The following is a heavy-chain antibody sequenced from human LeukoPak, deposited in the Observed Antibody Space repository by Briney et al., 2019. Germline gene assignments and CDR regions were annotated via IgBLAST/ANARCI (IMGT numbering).Heavy chain of an antibody. CDR2: INPNSGGT. CDR1: GYTFTGYY. Sequence: ASVKVSCXASGYTFTGYYMHWVRQALGQGLEWMGWINPNSGGTNYAQKFQDRVTMTRDTSISTAYMELSRLRSDDTAVYYCARGYSGSYPPNWGQGTLVTVSS. D-gene: IGHD1-26*01. CDR3: ARGYSGSYPPN. V-gene: IGHV1-2*02. J-gene: IGHJ4*02.